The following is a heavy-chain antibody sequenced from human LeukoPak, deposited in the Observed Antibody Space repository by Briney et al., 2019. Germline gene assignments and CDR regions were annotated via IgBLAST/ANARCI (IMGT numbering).Heavy chain of an antibody. CDR1: GYTLTELS. V-gene: IGHV1-24*01. CDR2: FDPEDGET. J-gene: IGHJ4*02. D-gene: IGHD3-10*01. CDR3: ATSPITMVRGVIGALDY. Sequence: ASVKVSCKVSGYTLTELSMHWVRQAPGKGLEWMGGFDPEDGETIYAQKFQGRVTMTEDTSTDTAYMELSSLRSEDTAVYYCATSPITMVRGVIGALDYWGQGTLVIVSS.